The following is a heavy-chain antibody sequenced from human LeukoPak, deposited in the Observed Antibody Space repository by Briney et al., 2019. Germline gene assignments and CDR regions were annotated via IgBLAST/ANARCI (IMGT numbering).Heavy chain of an antibody. Sequence: PGGSLRLSCAASGFTFNTYAMSWVRQAPGKGLEWVSAICGSDGSTYYADPVKGRFTISRDNSKNTLYLQMNSLRAEDTAVYYCAKGGHLDYWGQGNLVTVSS. J-gene: IGHJ4*02. D-gene: IGHD5-12*01. CDR3: AKGGHLDY. V-gene: IGHV3-23*01. CDR2: ICGSDGST. CDR1: GFTFNTYA.